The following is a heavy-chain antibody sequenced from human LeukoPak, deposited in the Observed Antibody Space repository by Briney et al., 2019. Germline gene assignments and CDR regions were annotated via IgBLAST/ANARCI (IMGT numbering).Heavy chain of an antibody. J-gene: IGHJ4*02. Sequence: GGSLRLSCAASGFTFSSYWMHWVRQAPGKGLVWVSRINSDGSSTSYADSVKGRFTISRDNAKNTLYLQMNSLRAEDTAVYYCAKDRSGERWVFDYWGQGTLVTVSS. CDR3: AKDRSGERWVFDY. CDR2: INSDGSST. CDR1: GFTFSSYW. V-gene: IGHV3-74*01. D-gene: IGHD3-10*01.